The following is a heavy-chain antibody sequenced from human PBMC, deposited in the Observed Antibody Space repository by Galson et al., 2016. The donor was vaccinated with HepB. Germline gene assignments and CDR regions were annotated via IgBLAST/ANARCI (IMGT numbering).Heavy chain of an antibody. CDR2: INGDGSST. CDR1: GFGFSSYW. CDR3: ARRDIPMANDY. V-gene: IGHV3-74*01. J-gene: IGHJ4*02. Sequence: SQRLSCAASGFGFSSYWLHWVRQAPGKGLVWVSRINGDGSSTSYADYVKGRFTISRDNAKNTLYLQMNSLRAEDTAVYFCARRDIPMANDYWGQGVLVTVSS. D-gene: IGHD5-18*01.